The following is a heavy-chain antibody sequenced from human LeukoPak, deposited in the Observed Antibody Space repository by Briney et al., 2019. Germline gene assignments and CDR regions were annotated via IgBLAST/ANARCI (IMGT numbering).Heavy chain of an antibody. D-gene: IGHD3-10*01. CDR2: ISSSSTI. J-gene: IGHJ4*02. V-gene: IGHV3-48*01. Sequence: GGSLRLSCAASGFTFSSYSMNWVRQAPGKGLEWVSYISSSSTIYYADSVKGRFTISRDNAKNSLYLQMNSLRAEDTAVYYCARDYYYGSGSYRGNFDYWGQGTLVTVSS. CDR1: GFTFSSYS. CDR3: ARDYYYGSGSYRGNFDY.